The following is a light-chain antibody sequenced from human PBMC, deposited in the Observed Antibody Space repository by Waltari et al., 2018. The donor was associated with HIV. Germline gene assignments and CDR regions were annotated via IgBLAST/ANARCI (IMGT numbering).Light chain of an antibody. CDR2: GNT. J-gene: IGLJ2*01. V-gene: IGLV1-40*01. Sequence: QSVLTQPPSLSGAPGQRVTISCTGITPNLAAPFHVHWYQQFPGKAPKLLIHGNTLRPSGVPDRFSASTSGSSASLAITGLHLEDEATYYCQSYDSSLSSWIFGGGTKLTVL. CDR3: QSYDSSLSSWI. CDR1: TPNLAAPFH.